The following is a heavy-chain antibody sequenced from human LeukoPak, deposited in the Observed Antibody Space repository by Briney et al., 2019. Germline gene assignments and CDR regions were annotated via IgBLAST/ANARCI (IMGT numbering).Heavy chain of an antibody. Sequence: PGGSLRLSCVVSGFTFSSYVMHWVRQAPGKGLEWVANIKQDGSEKYYVDSVKGRFTISRDNAKNSLYLQMNSLRAEDTAVYFCARSTVVVTAHFDYWGQGTLVTVSS. V-gene: IGHV3-7*01. D-gene: IGHD2-21*02. CDR2: IKQDGSEK. CDR3: ARSTVVVTAHFDY. J-gene: IGHJ4*02. CDR1: GFTFSSYV.